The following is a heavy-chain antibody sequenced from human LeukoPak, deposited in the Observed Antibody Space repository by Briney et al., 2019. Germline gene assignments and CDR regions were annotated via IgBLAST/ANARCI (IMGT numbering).Heavy chain of an antibody. CDR2: IYTSGST. D-gene: IGHD3-16*01. V-gene: IGHV4-4*07. CDR3: ARGKIGAATAFDS. J-gene: IGHJ4*02. Sequence: SETLSLTCTVSGGSVSSDYWNWIRQSAGKGLEWIGRIYTSGSTNYNPSLKSRLTMSVDTSKNEFSLKLRSVTVADTAMYYCARGKIGAATAFDSWGQGTLVTVSS. CDR1: GGSVSSDY.